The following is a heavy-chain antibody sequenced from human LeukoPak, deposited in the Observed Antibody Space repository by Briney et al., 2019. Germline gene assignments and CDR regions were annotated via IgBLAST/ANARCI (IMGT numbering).Heavy chain of an antibody. CDR1: GYAFTDYY. D-gene: IGHD3-10*01. CDR2: ISPNSGGT. V-gene: IGHV1-2*02. Sequence: ASVRVSCKASGYAFTDYYMHWVRQAPGQGLEWMGWISPNSGGTNYAQKFRGRVTMTRDKSISTAYMELSRLRSDDTAIYYCARESLVRLTSGFDIWGQGTMVTVSS. CDR3: ARESLVRLTSGFDI. J-gene: IGHJ3*02.